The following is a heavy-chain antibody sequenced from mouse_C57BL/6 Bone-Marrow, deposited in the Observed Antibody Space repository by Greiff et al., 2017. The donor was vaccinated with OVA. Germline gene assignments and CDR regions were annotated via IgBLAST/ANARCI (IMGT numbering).Heavy chain of an antibody. Sequence: QVQLQQSGAELVKPGASVKLSCKASGYTFTSYWMHWVKQRPGQGLEWIGMIPPNSGSTNYNEKFKSKATLTVDKSSSTAYMQLSSLTSEDSAVYYCALITTVVGVWGQGTSVTVSS. CDR3: ALITTVVGV. CDR2: IPPNSGST. D-gene: IGHD1-1*01. V-gene: IGHV1-64*01. CDR1: GYTFTSYW. J-gene: IGHJ4*01.